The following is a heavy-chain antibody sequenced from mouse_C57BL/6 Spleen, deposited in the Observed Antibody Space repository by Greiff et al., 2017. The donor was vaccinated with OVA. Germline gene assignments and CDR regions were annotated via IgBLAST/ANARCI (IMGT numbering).Heavy chain of an antibody. CDR2: IDPSDSYT. J-gene: IGHJ3*01. CDR1: GYTFTSYW. Sequence: VQLQQPGAELVMPGASVKLSCKASGYTFTSYWMHWVKQRPGQGLEWIGEIDPSDSYTNYNQKLKGKSTLTVDKSSNTAYMQLSSLTSEDAAVEYCANDYDGLDYWGQGTLVTVSA. V-gene: IGHV1-69*01. CDR3: ANDYDGLDY. D-gene: IGHD2-4*01.